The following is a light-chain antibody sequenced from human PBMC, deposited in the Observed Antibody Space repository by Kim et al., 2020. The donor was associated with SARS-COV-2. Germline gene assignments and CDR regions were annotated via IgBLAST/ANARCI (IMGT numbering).Light chain of an antibody. CDR3: QSRDSTGKVV. Sequence: SSELTQDPAVSVALGQTVRITCQGDSLRRYYATWYQHKPGQAPLLVIYGNDNRPSGIPDRFSGSGSGNTASLTITGAQAEEEADYYCQSRDSTGKVVFGGGTKLTVL. CDR2: GND. V-gene: IGLV3-19*01. J-gene: IGLJ2*01. CDR1: SLRRYY.